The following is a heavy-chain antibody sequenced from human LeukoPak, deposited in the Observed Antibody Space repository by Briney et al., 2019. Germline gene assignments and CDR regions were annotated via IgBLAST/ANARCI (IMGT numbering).Heavy chain of an antibody. V-gene: IGHV1-2*02. CDR1: GYTFTGYY. Sequence: ASVKVSCKASGYTFTGYYMHWVRQAPGQGLEWMGWINPNSGGTNYAQKFQGRVTMTRDTSISTAYMELSRLRSDDTAVYYCARVISVSSTPDYYYYYYYMDVWGKGTTVTVSS. J-gene: IGHJ6*03. CDR3: ARVISVSSTPDYYYYYYYMDV. CDR2: INPNSGGT. D-gene: IGHD6-13*01.